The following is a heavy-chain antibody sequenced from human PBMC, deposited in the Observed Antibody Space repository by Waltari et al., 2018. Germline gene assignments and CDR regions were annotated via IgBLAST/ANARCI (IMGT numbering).Heavy chain of an antibody. D-gene: IGHD3-9*01. Sequence: QVQLVQSGAEETKPGSSVTVSCTASGGAVSSYAISWVRPAPGQGLEWMGGSIPIFGTANDAQKFQGRVTITADESTSTAYMELGSLRSEDTAVYYCAREPLRYFEWDYWGQGTLVTVSS. V-gene: IGHV1-69*12. CDR2: SIPIFGTA. J-gene: IGHJ4*02. CDR3: AREPLRYFEWDY. CDR1: GGAVSSYA.